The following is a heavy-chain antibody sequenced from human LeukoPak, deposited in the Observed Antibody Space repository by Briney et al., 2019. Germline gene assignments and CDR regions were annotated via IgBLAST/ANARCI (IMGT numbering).Heavy chain of an antibody. V-gene: IGHV3-23*01. Sequence: GGSLRLSCAASGFTFSSYAMSWVRQAPGKGLEWVSTISGSGGSTYYADSVKGRFTISRDNSKNTLYLQVNSLRAEDTAVYYCAKRPDAVIDYWGQGTLVTVSS. CDR3: AKRPDAVIDY. CDR1: GFTFSSYA. CDR2: ISGSGGST. D-gene: IGHD3-16*02. J-gene: IGHJ4*02.